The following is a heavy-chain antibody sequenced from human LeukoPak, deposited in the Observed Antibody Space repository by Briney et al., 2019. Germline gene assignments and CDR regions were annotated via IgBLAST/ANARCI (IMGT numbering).Heavy chain of an antibody. J-gene: IGHJ4*02. V-gene: IGHV3-23*01. CDR2: ISDSGQSP. D-gene: IGHD2-2*01. CDR3: AKEKGDCSSTSCYYYFDY. Sequence: GGSLGLSCEASGFTFRNYAMNWVRQSPGKGLEYVSGISDSGQSPYYADSVKGRFTISRDNSKNTLYLQMNSLRAEDTAVYYCAKEKGDCSSTSCYYYFDYWGQGTLVTVSS. CDR1: GFTFRNYA.